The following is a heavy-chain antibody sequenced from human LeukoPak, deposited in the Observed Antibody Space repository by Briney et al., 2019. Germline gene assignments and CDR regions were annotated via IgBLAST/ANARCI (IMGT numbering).Heavy chain of an antibody. J-gene: IGHJ4*02. Sequence: GQSLKISCKGSGYSFTSYWIGWVRQMPGKGLEWMGIIHPGDSDTRYGPSFQGQVTISADKSISTAYLQWSSLKASDTAMYYCATAPCDSSGYYLFDYWGQGNLVSVSS. V-gene: IGHV5-51*01. CDR2: IHPGDSDT. D-gene: IGHD3-22*01. CDR1: GYSFTSYW. CDR3: ATAPCDSSGYYLFDY.